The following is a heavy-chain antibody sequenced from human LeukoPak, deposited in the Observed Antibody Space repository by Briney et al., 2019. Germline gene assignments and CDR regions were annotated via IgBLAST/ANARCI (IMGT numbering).Heavy chain of an antibody. CDR3: AGGSSHYYYFFGMDV. CDR1: GFAFTDYG. CDR2: INWNGVRT. Sequence: GGSLRLSCAASGFAFTDYGMSWVRQAPGKGLEWVSGINWNGVRTEYADSVKGRVTISRDNANNSLFLEMNSLGAEDTGLYYCAGGSSHYYYFFGMDVWGQGTTVTVSS. D-gene: IGHD3/OR15-3a*01. J-gene: IGHJ6*02. V-gene: IGHV3-20*04.